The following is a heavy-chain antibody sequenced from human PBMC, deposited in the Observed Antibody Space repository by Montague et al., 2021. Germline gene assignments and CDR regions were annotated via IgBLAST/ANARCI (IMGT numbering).Heavy chain of an antibody. CDR2: THYRSKWYN. Sequence: CAISGDSVSINDATWNWIRQSPSRGLERLGRTHYRSKWYNEYALSVKSRITVNPDTSKNQFSLLLNSVTPEDTAVYYCARGWQKRFDPWGQGTLVTVSS. CDR3: ARGWQKRFDP. D-gene: IGHD5-24*01. J-gene: IGHJ5*02. V-gene: IGHV6-1*01. CDR1: GDSVSINDAT.